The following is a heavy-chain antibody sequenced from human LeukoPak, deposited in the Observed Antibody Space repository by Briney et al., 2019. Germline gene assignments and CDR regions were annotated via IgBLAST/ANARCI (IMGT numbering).Heavy chain of an antibody. CDR3: ARYVSTGLDY. V-gene: IGHV4-59*08. J-gene: IGHJ4*02. CDR1: GGSLGSYY. CDR2: IHHTGST. Sequence: SETLSLTCTVSGGSLGSYYWSWIRQPPGKGLEWIGNIHHTGSTCYNPSLKSRVTMSVDTSKNQLSLKLIYVNAADTAVYYCARYVSTGLDYWGQGTLVTVSS. D-gene: IGHD2-2*01.